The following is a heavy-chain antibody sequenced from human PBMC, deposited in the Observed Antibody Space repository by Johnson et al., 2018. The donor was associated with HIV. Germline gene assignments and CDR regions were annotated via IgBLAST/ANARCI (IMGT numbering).Heavy chain of an antibody. D-gene: IGHD1-26*01. CDR2: TSYDGSNT. CDR3: ASGGPLSGSDECCFDV. Sequence: QEQLVESGGGVVQPGRSLRLSCAASGFTFSSYGIHWVRQAPGKGLEWVTVTSYDGSNTYSGDSVKGRFTISSDNSKNTLCLQMNSLRVEDTPVSSCASGGPLSGSDECCFDVWGQGTMVTVSS. CDR1: GFTFSSYG. J-gene: IGHJ3*01. V-gene: IGHV3-30*03.